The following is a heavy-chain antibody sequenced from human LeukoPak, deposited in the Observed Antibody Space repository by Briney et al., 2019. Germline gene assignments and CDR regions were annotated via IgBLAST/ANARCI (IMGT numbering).Heavy chain of an antibody. V-gene: IGHV3-23*01. CDR3: AKAGLWYSGSPGFDY. CDR2: ISGSGGST. J-gene: IGHJ4*02. D-gene: IGHD1-26*01. CDR1: GFTFSSAT. Sequence: AGGSLRLSCAASGFTFSSATMRWVREALGKGVWWVSAISGSGGSTYYADSVKGRFTISRDNSKNTLYLQMNSMRAEDTAVYYCAKAGLWYSGSPGFDYWGQGTLVTVSS.